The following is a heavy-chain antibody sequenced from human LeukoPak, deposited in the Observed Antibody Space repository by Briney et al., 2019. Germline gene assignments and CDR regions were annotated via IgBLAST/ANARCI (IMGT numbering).Heavy chain of an antibody. CDR1: GLTFSNYA. D-gene: IGHD6-19*01. V-gene: IGHV3-23*01. CDR2: ISASGGTT. J-gene: IGHJ4*01. Sequence: PGGSLRLSCAASGLTFSNYAMSWVCQAPGKGLEWVSAISASGGTTYYADSVKGRFTISRDNSKSTLYLQMNSLRAEDTALYYCAKGYSSGWYPFDYWGQGTLVSVSS. CDR3: AKGYSSGWYPFDY.